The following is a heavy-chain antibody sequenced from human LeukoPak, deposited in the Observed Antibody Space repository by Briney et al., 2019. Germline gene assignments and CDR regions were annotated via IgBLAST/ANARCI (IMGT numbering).Heavy chain of an antibody. Sequence: GGSLRLSRTASGFTFSTYGMHWVRQAPGKGLEWVTLISYDGSTKYYSDSVKGRFTLSRDNSKNTLYLQMNSLRAEDTAVYYCARDGDMRTTTIFGVVLGWGQGTLVTVSS. J-gene: IGHJ4*02. CDR1: GFTFSTYG. V-gene: IGHV3-30*03. CDR2: ISYDGSTK. CDR3: ARDGDMRTTTIFGVVLG. D-gene: IGHD3-3*01.